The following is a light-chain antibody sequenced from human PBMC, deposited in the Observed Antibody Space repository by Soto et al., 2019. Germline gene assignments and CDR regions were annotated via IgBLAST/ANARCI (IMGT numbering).Light chain of an antibody. CDR1: QSVSSSY. CDR3: QRCGSSPRT. V-gene: IGKV3-20*01. Sequence: EIVLTQSPGTLSLSPGERATLSCRASQSVSSSYLAWYQQKPGQTPRLLIYGASSRATGIPDRFSGGGSGTDFTLTISRLEPEDFAVYYCQRCGSSPRTFGQGTKVEIK. CDR2: GAS. J-gene: IGKJ1*01.